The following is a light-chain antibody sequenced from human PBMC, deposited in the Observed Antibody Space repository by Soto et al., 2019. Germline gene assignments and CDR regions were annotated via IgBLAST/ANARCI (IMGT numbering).Light chain of an antibody. CDR3: QQTYNIPWT. CDR1: QTVIRY. J-gene: IGKJ1*01. Sequence: IQMTQFPSSLSASVGDRVTITCRAGQTVIRYLNWYQQKPGRAPNLLIYAVSNLQSGVPSRFSGSGSGTEFTLTISDLQPEDFATYYCQQTYNIPWTFGLGTKVEMK. V-gene: IGKV1-39*01. CDR2: AVS.